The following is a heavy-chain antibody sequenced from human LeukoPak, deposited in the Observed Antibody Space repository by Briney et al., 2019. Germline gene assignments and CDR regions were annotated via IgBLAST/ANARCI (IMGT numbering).Heavy chain of an antibody. CDR1: TGSISSYY. CDR2: ISYSGST. D-gene: IGHD6-13*01. V-gene: IGHV4-59*01. Sequence: PSETLSLTCTVSTGSISSYYWSWIRQPPGKGLEWIGYISYSGSTNYNPSLKSRVTISVDTSKNQFSLKLSSVTAADTAVYFCARDSPMTAASSHYWYFDLWGRGTLVTVSS. J-gene: IGHJ2*01. CDR3: ARDSPMTAASSHYWYFDL.